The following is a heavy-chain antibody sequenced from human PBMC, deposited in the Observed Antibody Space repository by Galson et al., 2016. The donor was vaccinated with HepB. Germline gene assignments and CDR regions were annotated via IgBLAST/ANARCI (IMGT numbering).Heavy chain of an antibody. Sequence: SLRLSCAASGFTFSSYGVNWIRQAPGKGLEWVSYISRGSGTIYYADSVRGRFTVSRDNARNSLYLQMNSLRDEDTAVYYCATSDSGGDTFVDVWGQGTTVIVTS. V-gene: IGHV3-48*02. CDR3: ATSDSGGDTFVDV. CDR2: ISRGSGTI. J-gene: IGHJ6*02. CDR1: GFTFSSYG. D-gene: IGHD4-23*01.